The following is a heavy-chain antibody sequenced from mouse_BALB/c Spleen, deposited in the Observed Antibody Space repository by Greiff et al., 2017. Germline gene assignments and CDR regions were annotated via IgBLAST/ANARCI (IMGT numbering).Heavy chain of an antibody. CDR3: ARWDYDGFAY. Sequence: EVKLMESGGDLVKPGGSLKLSCAASGFTFSSYGMSWVRQTPDKRLEWVATISSGGSYTYYPDSVKGRFTISRDNAKNTLYLQMSSLKSEDTAMYYCARWDYDGFAYWGQGTLVTVSA. V-gene: IGHV5-6*01. D-gene: IGHD2-4*01. J-gene: IGHJ3*01. CDR1: GFTFSSYG. CDR2: ISSGGSYT.